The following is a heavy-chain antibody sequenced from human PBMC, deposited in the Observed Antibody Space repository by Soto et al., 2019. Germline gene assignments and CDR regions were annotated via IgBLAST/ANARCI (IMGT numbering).Heavy chain of an antibody. CDR3: ARGYSGRYFEF. V-gene: IGHV4-38-2*01. CDR2: IDHSGST. CDR1: GQSSRSGHY. Sequence: ASETLSLTCAVSGQSSRSGHYWWWSRQPPGKGLEWIGSIDHSGSTDYTPSLKSRVTVSVDNYKNQFSLNLTSVTAADTAVYCCARGYSGRYFEFWGQGTMVTVSS. D-gene: IGHD1-26*01. J-gene: IGHJ4*02.